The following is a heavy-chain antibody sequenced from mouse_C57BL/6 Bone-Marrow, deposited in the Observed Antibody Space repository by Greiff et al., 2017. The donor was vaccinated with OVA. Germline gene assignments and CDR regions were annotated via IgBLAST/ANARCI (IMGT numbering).Heavy chain of an antibody. CDR3: ARAGDYITTVVATD. CDR2: IDPSDSYT. D-gene: IGHD1-1*01. V-gene: IGHV1-59*01. J-gene: IGHJ2*01. Sequence: QVQLQQPGAELVRPGTSVKLSCKASGYTFTSYWMHWVKQRPGQGLEWIGVIDPSDSYTNYNQKFKGKATLTVDTSSSTAYMQLSSLTSEDSAVDYCARAGDYITTVVATDGGQGTTLTGSS. CDR1: GYTFTSYW.